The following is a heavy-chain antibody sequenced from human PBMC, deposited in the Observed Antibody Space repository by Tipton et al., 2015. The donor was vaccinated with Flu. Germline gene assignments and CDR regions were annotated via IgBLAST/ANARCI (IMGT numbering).Heavy chain of an antibody. V-gene: IGHV4-59*12. Sequence: LSCTVSGGSISSYYWSWIRQPPGKGLEWIGSIYYSGTTYYNPSLKSRVTISVDSSKNEFSLTLASLTAADTAVYYCARDLWNDRRAYYYYGVDVWGQGTTVTVSS. D-gene: IGHD1-1*01. CDR1: GGSISSYY. CDR2: IYYSGTT. CDR3: ARDLWNDRRAYYYYGVDV. J-gene: IGHJ6*02.